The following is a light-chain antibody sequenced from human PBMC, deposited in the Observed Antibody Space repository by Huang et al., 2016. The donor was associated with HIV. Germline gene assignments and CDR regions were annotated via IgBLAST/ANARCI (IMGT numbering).Light chain of an antibody. CDR2: TAS. J-gene: IGKJ1*01. Sequence: DIQMTQSPSSLSASVGARVTITCRASQVISDSLAWYQQKPGKAPNLLLYTASRLESWVPSRFSGSGSGRNYTLTISSLQPEDFATYYCQQYYSNPRTFGQGTKVEIK. V-gene: IGKV1-NL1*01. CDR1: QVISDS. CDR3: QQYYSNPRT.